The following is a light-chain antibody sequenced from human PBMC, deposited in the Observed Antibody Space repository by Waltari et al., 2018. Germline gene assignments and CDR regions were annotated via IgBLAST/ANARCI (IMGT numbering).Light chain of an antibody. CDR1: QSVLYSSNNKNY. CDR2: WAS. V-gene: IGKV4-1*01. CDR3: QHYYSPPYT. Sequence: DIVMTQSPDSLAVSLVERATINCKSSQSVLYSSNNKNYLAWYQQKPGQPPKLLIYWASTRESGVPDRFSGSGSGTDFTLTIGGLQAEDVAIYYCQHYYSPPYTFGQGTKLEIK. J-gene: IGKJ2*01.